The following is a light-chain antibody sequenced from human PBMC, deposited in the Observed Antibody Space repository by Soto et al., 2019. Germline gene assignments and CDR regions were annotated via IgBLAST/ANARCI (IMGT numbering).Light chain of an antibody. CDR3: QQYGGMWA. V-gene: IGKV1-5*01. Sequence: DIQMTQSPSTLSASVGDRVTITCRASQSISNRLAWYQQKPGKAPKVVIYDASSLESGVPSRFSGSGSGTEFILTINRLQPDDFATYYCQQYGGMWAFGQGTKVDIK. CDR2: DAS. J-gene: IGKJ1*01. CDR1: QSISNR.